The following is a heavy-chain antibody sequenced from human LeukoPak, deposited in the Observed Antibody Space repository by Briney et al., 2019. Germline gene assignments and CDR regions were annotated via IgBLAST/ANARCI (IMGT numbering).Heavy chain of an antibody. Sequence: PGRSLRLSCAASGFTFSSYGMHWVRQAPGKGLEWVAVISYDGSNKYYADSVKGRFTISRDNSKDTLYLQMNSLRAEDTAVYYCAKGGDYDAFDIWGQGTMVTVSS. CDR3: AKGGDYDAFDI. D-gene: IGHD2-21*02. J-gene: IGHJ3*02. V-gene: IGHV3-30*18. CDR2: ISYDGSNK. CDR1: GFTFSSYG.